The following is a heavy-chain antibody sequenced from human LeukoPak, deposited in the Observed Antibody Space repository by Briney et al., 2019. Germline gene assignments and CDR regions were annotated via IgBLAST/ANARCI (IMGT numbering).Heavy chain of an antibody. CDR2: IKQDGSEK. Sequence: GGSLRLSCAASGFTFSGYWMSWVRQAPGKGLEWVANIKQDGSEKYYVDSVKGRFTISRDNAKNSLYLQMNSLRAEDTTVYYCARGGAYCGGDCYYGHAGAFDIWGQGTMVTVSS. J-gene: IGHJ3*02. D-gene: IGHD2-21*02. CDR1: GFTFSGYW. CDR3: ARGGAYCGGDCYYGHAGAFDI. V-gene: IGHV3-7*01.